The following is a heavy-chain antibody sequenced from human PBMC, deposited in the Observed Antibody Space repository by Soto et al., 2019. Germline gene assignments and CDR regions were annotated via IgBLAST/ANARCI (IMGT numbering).Heavy chain of an antibody. CDR1: GFSFTIFA. CDR3: AKDPRYYDSGGYYDY. V-gene: IGHV3-23*01. CDR2: VSGSGSTT. J-gene: IGHJ4*02. D-gene: IGHD3-22*01. Sequence: EVQLLESGGGLVQPGGSLRLSCAASGFSFTIFAMSWVRQAPGKGLEWVSAVSGSGSTTYYADSVKGRFTISRDNSKKTSYWYMNSLRADDTAVYYCAKDPRYYDSGGYYDYWGQGALVTVSS.